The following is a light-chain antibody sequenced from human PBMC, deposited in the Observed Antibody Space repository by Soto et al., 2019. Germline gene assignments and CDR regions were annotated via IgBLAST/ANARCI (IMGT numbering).Light chain of an antibody. V-gene: IGKV1-5*03. J-gene: IGKJ3*01. CDR2: KAS. CDR1: QTIYSW. Sequence: DIQMTQSPSTLSASVGDTVIITCRASQTIYSWLAWYQQKPGKAPKLLIYKASSLESGVPSRFSGCGSGTEFTLTISSLQPDDSATYYCQQYKSYVTFGPGTKVDIK. CDR3: QQYKSYVT.